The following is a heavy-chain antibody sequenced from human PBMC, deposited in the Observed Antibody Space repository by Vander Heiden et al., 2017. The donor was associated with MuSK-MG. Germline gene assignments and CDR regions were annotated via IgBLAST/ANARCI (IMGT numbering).Heavy chain of an antibody. D-gene: IGHD2-21*01. CDR3: ARPSRHIVVVIAQIDY. CDR2: ISGSGGST. J-gene: IGHJ4*02. CDR1: GFTFSSYA. V-gene: IGHV3-23*01. Sequence: EVQLLESGGGLVQPGGSLRLSCAASGFTFSSYAMSWVRQAPGKGLEWVSAISGSGGSTYYADSVKGRFTISRDNSKNTLYLQMNSLRAEDTAVYYCARPSRHIVVVIAQIDYWGQGTLVTVSS.